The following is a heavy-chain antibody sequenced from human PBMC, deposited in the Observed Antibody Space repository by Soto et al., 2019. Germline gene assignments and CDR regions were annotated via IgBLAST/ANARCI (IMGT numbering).Heavy chain of an antibody. CDR1: GFTFSSYG. CDR3: ARDTYWQLVSRVGWVYYYMDV. V-gene: IGHV3-33*01. CDR2: IWYDGSNK. J-gene: IGHJ6*03. D-gene: IGHD6-6*01. Sequence: GGSLRLSCAASGFTFSSYGMHWVRQAPGKGLEWVAVIWYDGSNKYYADSVKGRFTISRDNSKNTLYLQMNSLRAEDTAVYYCARDTYWQLVSRVGWVYYYMDVWGKGTTVTVSS.